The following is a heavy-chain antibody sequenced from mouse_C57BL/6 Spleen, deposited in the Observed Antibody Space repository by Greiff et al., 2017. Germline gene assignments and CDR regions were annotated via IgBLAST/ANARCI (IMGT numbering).Heavy chain of an antibody. CDR2: IRSKSNNYAT. D-gene: IGHD2-4*01. J-gene: IGHJ4*01. CDR1: GFSFNTYA. Sequence: EVKLMESGGGLVQPKGSLKLSCAASGFSFNTYAMNWVRQAPGKGLEWVARIRSKSNNYATYYADSVKDRFTISRDDSESMLYLQMNNLKTEDTAMYYCVRVYDYDTDYAMDYWGQGTSVTVSS. CDR3: VRVYDYDTDYAMDY. V-gene: IGHV10-1*01.